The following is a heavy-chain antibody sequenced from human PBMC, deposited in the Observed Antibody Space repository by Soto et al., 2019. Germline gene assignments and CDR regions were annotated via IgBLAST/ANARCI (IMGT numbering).Heavy chain of an antibody. CDR3: GGGRAFDF. V-gene: IGHV3-7*01. J-gene: IGHJ4*02. Sequence: EVQLVESGGGLVQPGGSLRLSCAASGFTFSNYWMNWVRQAPGKGLEWVANIKQDGSQQYYLDSVKGRFTVSRDNAKSSLYLQMVSLRADDTAVDYCGGGRAFDFWGQGTLVTVSS. CDR2: IKQDGSQQ. CDR1: GFTFSNYW.